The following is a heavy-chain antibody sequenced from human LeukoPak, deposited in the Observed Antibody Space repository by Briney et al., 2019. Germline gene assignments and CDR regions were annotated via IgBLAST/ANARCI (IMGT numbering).Heavy chain of an antibody. CDR2: IYYSGST. V-gene: IGHV4-59*12. CDR1: GGSISSYY. D-gene: IGHD3-22*01. Sequence: SETLSLTCTVSGGSISSYYWNWIRQPPGKGLEWIGYIYYSGSTNYNPSLKSRVTISVDTSKNQFSLKLSSVTAADTAVYYCARGHYYDSSGSKGVAFDIWGQGTMVTVSS. J-gene: IGHJ3*02. CDR3: ARGHYYDSSGSKGVAFDI.